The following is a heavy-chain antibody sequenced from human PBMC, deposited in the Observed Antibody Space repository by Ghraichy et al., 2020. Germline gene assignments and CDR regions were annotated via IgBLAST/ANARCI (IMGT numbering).Heavy chain of an antibody. D-gene: IGHD6-19*01. J-gene: IGHJ4*02. V-gene: IGHV4-4*07. Sequence: SETLSLTCTVSGGSISSYYWSWIRQPTGKGLEWIGRIYTSGSTNYNPSLKSRVTMSVDTSKNQFSLKLSSVTAADTAVYYCARDSVSSLWSSGWFLLFDYWGQGTLVTVSS. CDR1: GGSISSYY. CDR3: ARDSVSSLWSSGWFLLFDY. CDR2: IYTSGST.